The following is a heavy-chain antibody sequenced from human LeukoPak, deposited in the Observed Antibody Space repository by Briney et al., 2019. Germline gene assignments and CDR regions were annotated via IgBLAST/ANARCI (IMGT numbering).Heavy chain of an antibody. CDR2: IYYSGST. CDR1: GGSISSYY. D-gene: IGHD5-18*01. Sequence: SETLSLTCTVSGGSISSYYWSWIRQPPGKGLEWIGYIYYSGSTNYNPSLKSRVTISVDTSKNQFSLKLSSVTAADTAVYYCARVYIYDAYYMDVWGKGTTVTISS. J-gene: IGHJ6*03. CDR3: ARVYIYDAYYMDV. V-gene: IGHV4-59*01.